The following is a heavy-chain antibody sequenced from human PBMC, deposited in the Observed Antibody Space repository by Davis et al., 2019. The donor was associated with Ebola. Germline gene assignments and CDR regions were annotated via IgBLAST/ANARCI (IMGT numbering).Heavy chain of an antibody. Sequence: GESLKISCKDSGFRFSSHWIAWVRQMPGKGLDWMGIIYTGDSDTRYSPSFRGQVTISADKSMKTAFLQWSSLKASDSGMYYCASLRRTITGMDDGFDIWGQGTMVTVSS. V-gene: IGHV5-51*01. CDR1: GFRFSSHW. CDR2: IYTGDSDT. CDR3: ASLRRTITGMDDGFDI. J-gene: IGHJ3*02. D-gene: IGHD2-8*02.